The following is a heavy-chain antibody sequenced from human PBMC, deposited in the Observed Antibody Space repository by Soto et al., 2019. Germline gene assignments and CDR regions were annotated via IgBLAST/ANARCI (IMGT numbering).Heavy chain of an antibody. D-gene: IGHD3-10*01. J-gene: IGHJ4*02. CDR3: ASQIWFGDLNLDY. CDR1: GFTVSSNY. V-gene: IGHV3-53*01. CDR2: IYSGGST. Sequence: PGGSLRLSCAASGFTVSSNYMSWVRQAPGKGLEWVSVIYSGGSTYYADSVKGRFTISRDNSKNTLYLQMNSLRAEDTAVYYCASQIWFGDLNLDYWGQGTLVTVSS.